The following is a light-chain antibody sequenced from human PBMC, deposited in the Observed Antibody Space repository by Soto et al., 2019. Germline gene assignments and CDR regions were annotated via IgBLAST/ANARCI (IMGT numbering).Light chain of an antibody. CDR2: EVS. J-gene: IGLJ1*01. Sequence: QSALTQPPSASGSPGQSVTISCTGTSSDVGGYNYVSWYQQHPGKAPKLMIYEVSKRPSGVPERFSGSKSGNTASLTVSGLQAEDEADYYCSSYAGSNNLYVFGTGTKLTVL. CDR3: SSYAGSNNLYV. CDR1: SSDVGGYNY. V-gene: IGLV2-8*01.